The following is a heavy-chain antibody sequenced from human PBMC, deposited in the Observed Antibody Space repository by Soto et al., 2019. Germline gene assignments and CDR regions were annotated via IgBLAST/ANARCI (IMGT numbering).Heavy chain of an antibody. CDR3: AREGTSSWSGDYGMDV. V-gene: IGHV4-59*01. CDR1: GGSMRSYY. CDR2: IYYSGVS. D-gene: IGHD6-13*01. Sequence: SETLSLTCTVSGGSMRSYYWSWIRQPPGKGLEWIGYIYYSGVSNYNPPPKSRVTMSVDTSNNQFFLKLNSVTAADTAVYYCAREGTSSWSGDYGMDVWGQGTMVTV. J-gene: IGHJ6*02.